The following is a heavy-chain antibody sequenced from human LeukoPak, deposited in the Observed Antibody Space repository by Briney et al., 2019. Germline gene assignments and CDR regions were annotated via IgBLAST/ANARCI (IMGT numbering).Heavy chain of an antibody. CDR1: GGSVSSYY. V-gene: IGHV4-4*07. J-gene: IGHJ4*02. CDR3: ARDRYYYDSSGYYQLDY. CDR2: IHTSGST. Sequence: PSETLSLTCTVSGGSVSSYYWSWIRQPAGKGLEWIGRIHTSGSTNYNPSLKRRVTMSVDTSKNQLSLKLSSVTAADTAVYYCARDRYYYDSSGYYQLDYWGQGTLVTVSS. D-gene: IGHD3-22*01.